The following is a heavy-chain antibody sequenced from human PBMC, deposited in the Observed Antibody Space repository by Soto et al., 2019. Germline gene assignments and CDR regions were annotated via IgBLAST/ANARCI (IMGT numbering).Heavy chain of an antibody. J-gene: IGHJ6*02. V-gene: IGHV3-53*01. CDR3: ASVRYFDWLAHQAFYGMDV. D-gene: IGHD3-9*01. CDR1: GFTVSSNY. CDR2: IYSGGST. Sequence: GGSLRLSCAASGFTVSSNYMSWVRQAPGKGLEWVSVIYSGGSTYYADSVKGRFTISRDNSKNTLYLQMNSLRAEDTAVYYCASVRYFDWLAHQAFYGMDVWAKGPRSPSP.